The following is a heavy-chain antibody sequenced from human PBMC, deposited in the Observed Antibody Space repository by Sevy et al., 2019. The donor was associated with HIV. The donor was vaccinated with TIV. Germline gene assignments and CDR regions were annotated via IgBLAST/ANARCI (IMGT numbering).Heavy chain of an antibody. J-gene: IGHJ6*02. CDR1: GRTFNGYY. V-gene: IGHV1-2*02. CDR3: AILRVRWNDKEDGMDV. Sequence: ASVKVSCKASGRTFNGYYIHWVRQAPGQGLEWVAWINPDTEGTKYSEKFEGRMTLTTDMSSDTAYMELRRLRSDDTAVYYCAILRVRWNDKEDGMDVWGQGTTVTVSS. CDR2: INPDTEGT. D-gene: IGHD1-1*01.